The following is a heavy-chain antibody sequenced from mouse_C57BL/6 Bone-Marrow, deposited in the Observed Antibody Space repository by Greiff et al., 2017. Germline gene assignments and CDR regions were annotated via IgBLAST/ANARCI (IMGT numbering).Heavy chain of an antibody. CDR1: GYTFTGYW. V-gene: IGHV1-9*01. CDR3: ARGMVTTRYWYFDV. CDR2: ILPGSGST. Sequence: VQLQQSGAELMKPGASVKLSCKATGYTFTGYWIEWVKQRPGHGLEWIGEILPGSGSTNYNVKFKGKATFTADTSSNTAYMQLSSLTTEDSAIYYCARGMVTTRYWYFDVWGTGTTVTVSS. D-gene: IGHD2-2*01. J-gene: IGHJ1*03.